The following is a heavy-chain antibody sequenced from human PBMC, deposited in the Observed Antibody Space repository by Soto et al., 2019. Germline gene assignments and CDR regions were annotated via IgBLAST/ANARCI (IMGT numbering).Heavy chain of an antibody. Sequence: PSETLSLTCTVSGGSISSSSYYWGWIRQPPGKGLEWIGSIYYSGSTYYNPSLKSRVTISVDTSKNQFSLKLSSVTAADTAVYYCARLGRRWFDPWGQGTLVTVSS. CDR2: IYYSGST. CDR1: GGSISSSSYY. J-gene: IGHJ5*02. CDR3: ARLGRRWFDP. V-gene: IGHV4-39*01.